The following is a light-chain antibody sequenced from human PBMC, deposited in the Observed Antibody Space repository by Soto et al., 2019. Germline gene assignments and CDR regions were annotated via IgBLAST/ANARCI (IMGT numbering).Light chain of an antibody. CDR1: QDISNY. J-gene: IGKJ4*01. Sequence: DIQMTQSPSSVSASVGDRVTITCRASQDISNYLNWYQQKPGKAPKLLIYDASNLETGVPSRFSGSGSGTDFTFTISSLQPEDIATYYCQQYDNLPAITFGGGTKVDIK. V-gene: IGKV1-33*01. CDR3: QQYDNLPAIT. CDR2: DAS.